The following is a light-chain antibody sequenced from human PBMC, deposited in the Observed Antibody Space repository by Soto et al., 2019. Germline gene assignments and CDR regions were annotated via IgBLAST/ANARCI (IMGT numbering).Light chain of an antibody. V-gene: IGLV1-40*01. Sequence: QSVLTQPPSVSGAPGQRVTISCTGSSSNIGAGYDVHWYRQLPGTPPKLLIYGNSNRPSGVPDRFSGSKSGTSASLAITGLQAEDEADYYCQSYDSSLSGHVVFGGGTKLTVL. CDR2: GNS. J-gene: IGLJ2*01. CDR1: SSNIGAGYD. CDR3: QSYDSSLSGHVV.